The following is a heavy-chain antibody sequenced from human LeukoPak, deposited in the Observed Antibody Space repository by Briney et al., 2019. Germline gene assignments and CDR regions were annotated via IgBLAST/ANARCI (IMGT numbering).Heavy chain of an antibody. D-gene: IGHD6-6*01. V-gene: IGHV4-34*01. CDR1: GGSFSGYY. Sequence: SETLSLTCAVYGGSFSGYYWSWIRQPPGKGLEWIGEINHSGSTNYNPSLKSRVTISVDTSKNQFSLKLSSVTAADTAVYYCARWIQYSSRVGPFDYWGQGTLVTVSS. J-gene: IGHJ4*02. CDR2: INHSGST. CDR3: ARWIQYSSRVGPFDY.